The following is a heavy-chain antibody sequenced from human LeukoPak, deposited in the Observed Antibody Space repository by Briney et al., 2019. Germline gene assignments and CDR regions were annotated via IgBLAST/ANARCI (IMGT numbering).Heavy chain of an antibody. CDR2: IIPIFGTA. J-gene: IGHJ5*02. CDR1: GGTFSSYA. Sequence: ASVKVSCKASGGTFSSYAISWVRQAPGQGPEWMGGIIPIFGTANYAQKFQGRVTITTDESTSTAYMELSSLRSEDTAVYYCAVRITMVRGVYNWFDPWGQGTLVTVSS. D-gene: IGHD3-10*01. CDR3: AVRITMVRGVYNWFDP. V-gene: IGHV1-69*05.